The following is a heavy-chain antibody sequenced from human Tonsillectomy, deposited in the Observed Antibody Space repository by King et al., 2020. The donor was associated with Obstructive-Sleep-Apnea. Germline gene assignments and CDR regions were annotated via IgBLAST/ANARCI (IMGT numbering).Heavy chain of an antibody. J-gene: IGHJ6*04. Sequence: VTLKESGPALVKPTQTLTLTCTFSGFSLSTSGMCVSWIRQPPGKALEWLALIDWDDDKYYSTSLKTRLTISKDTSKNQVVLTMTDMDAVDTATYYCERIGFWSGYGYSGLDVWGKGTTVTVSS. D-gene: IGHD3-3*01. V-gene: IGHV2-70*01. CDR1: GFSLSTSGMC. CDR3: ERIGFWSGYGYSGLDV. CDR2: IDWDDDK.